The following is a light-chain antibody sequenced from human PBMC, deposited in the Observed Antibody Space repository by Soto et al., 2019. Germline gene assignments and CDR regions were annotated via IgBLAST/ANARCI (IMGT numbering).Light chain of an antibody. Sequence: QSVLTQPPSVSGAPGQRVTISCTGSSSNIGAGYDVHWYQQLPGTAPKLLIYDNSNRPSGVPDRFSGSKSGTSASLAITGLQAEDEADYYCQSYDSSVSGHYVFGTGTKLTVL. CDR3: QSYDSSVSGHYV. J-gene: IGLJ1*01. CDR1: SSNIGAGYD. CDR2: DNS. V-gene: IGLV1-40*01.